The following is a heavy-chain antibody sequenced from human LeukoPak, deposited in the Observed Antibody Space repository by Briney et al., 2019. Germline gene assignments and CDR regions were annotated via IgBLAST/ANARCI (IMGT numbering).Heavy chain of an antibody. Sequence: GGALRLSCAASRFTFSRFAMTWVGPPPAKGLAGVSGINGSGGDTYYAHSVKGRFTISRDNSKNPLYLQMNGLSAEDTAVYYCSNEGFRSAWYGGGSYWGQGTPVTVSS. V-gene: IGHV3-23*01. CDR2: INGSGGDT. J-gene: IGHJ4*02. D-gene: IGHD6-19*01. CDR3: SNEGFRSAWYGGGSY. CDR1: RFTFSRFA.